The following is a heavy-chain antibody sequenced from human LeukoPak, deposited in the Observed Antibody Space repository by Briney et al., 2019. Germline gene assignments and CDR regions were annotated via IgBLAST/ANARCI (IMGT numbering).Heavy chain of an antibody. CDR2: ISSSSSYI. Sequence: GGSLRLSCAASGFTFSSYSMNWVRQAPGKGLEWVSSISSSSSYIYYADSAKGRFTISRDNAKNSLYLQMNSLRAEDTAVYYCARGGIGRYYFDYWGQGTLVTVSS. CDR3: ARGGIGRYYFDY. J-gene: IGHJ4*02. D-gene: IGHD1-26*01. CDR1: GFTFSSYS. V-gene: IGHV3-21*01.